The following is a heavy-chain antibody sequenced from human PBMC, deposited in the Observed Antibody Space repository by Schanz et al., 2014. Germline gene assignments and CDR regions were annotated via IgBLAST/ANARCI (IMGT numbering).Heavy chain of an antibody. J-gene: IGHJ6*02. Sequence: QVQLVQSGAEVKKPGSSMKVSCTASGYTFTSYGISWVRQAPGQGLEWLGRIMPLRGIGNNAWKFQDRLTITADKSMNITYMELSSLGTEDTAVYYCTRLRRADPNGFDVWGQGTTVTVS. V-gene: IGHV1-69*02. CDR2: IMPLRGIG. D-gene: IGHD6-19*01. CDR1: GYTFTSYG. CDR3: TRLRRADPNGFDV.